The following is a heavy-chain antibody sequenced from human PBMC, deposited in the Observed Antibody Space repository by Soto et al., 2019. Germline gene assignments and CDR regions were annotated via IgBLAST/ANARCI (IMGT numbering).Heavy chain of an antibody. V-gene: IGHV5-51*01. Sequence: GESLKISCKGSGYSFTSYWIGWLRQMPGKGLEWMGIIYPGDSDTRYSPSFQGQVTISADKSISTAYLQWSSLKASDTAMYYCAIYYYDSSGGDAFDIWGQGTMVTVSS. CDR2: IYPGDSDT. D-gene: IGHD3-22*01. CDR3: AIYYYDSSGGDAFDI. CDR1: GYSFTSYW. J-gene: IGHJ3*02.